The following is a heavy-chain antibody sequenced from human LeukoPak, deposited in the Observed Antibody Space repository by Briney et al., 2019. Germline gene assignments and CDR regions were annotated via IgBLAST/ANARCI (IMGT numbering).Heavy chain of an antibody. Sequence: GGSLRLSCAASGFTFSDYYMSWIRQAPGKGLEWVSYISSSGSAIYYADSVKGRFTISRDNAKNSLYLQMNSLRAEDTAVYYCARNLLGWELHYFDYWGQGTLVTVSS. V-gene: IGHV3-11*04. J-gene: IGHJ4*02. CDR2: ISSSGSAI. CDR3: ARNLLGWELHYFDY. D-gene: IGHD1-26*01. CDR1: GFTFSDYY.